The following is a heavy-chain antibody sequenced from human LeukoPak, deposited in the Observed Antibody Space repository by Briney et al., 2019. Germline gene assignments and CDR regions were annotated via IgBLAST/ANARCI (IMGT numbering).Heavy chain of an antibody. V-gene: IGHV1-18*01. Sequence: ASVKVSCKASGYTFTSYGISWVRQAPGQGLVWMGWISAYNGNTNYAQKLQGRVTMTTDTSTSTAYMELRSLRSEDTAVYYCAREGMYYYDSSGYPDYWGQGTLVTVSS. CDR1: GYTFTSYG. CDR2: ISAYNGNT. CDR3: AREGMYYYDSSGYPDY. J-gene: IGHJ4*02. D-gene: IGHD3-22*01.